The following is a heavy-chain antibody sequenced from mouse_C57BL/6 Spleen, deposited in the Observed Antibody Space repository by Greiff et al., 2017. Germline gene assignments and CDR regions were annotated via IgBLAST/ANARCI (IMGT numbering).Heavy chain of an antibody. V-gene: IGHV4-1*01. CDR1: GIDFSRYW. Sequence: EVQLQEPGGGLVKPGGSLKLSCAASGIDFSRYWMSWVRRAPGKGLEWIGEINPDSSTINYAPSLKDKFIISRDNAKNTLYLQMSKVRSEDTALYYCAKYYGSSFEYFDVWGTGTTVTVSS. CDR2: INPDSSTI. CDR3: AKYYGSSFEYFDV. J-gene: IGHJ1*03. D-gene: IGHD1-1*01.